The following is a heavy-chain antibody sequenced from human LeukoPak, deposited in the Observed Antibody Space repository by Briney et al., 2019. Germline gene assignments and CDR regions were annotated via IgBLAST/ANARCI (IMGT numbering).Heavy chain of an antibody. CDR2: IYTSGSS. Sequence: SETLSLTCTVSGGSISSGRYDWYWIRQPAGKGLEWIGHIYTSGSSNYSPSLKSRVTISVDTAKNQFSLKLTSVTAADTAVYYCTKGRGIWGQGTLVTVSS. CDR3: TKGRGI. D-gene: IGHD3-10*01. J-gene: IGHJ4*02. CDR1: GGSISSGRYD. V-gene: IGHV4-61*09.